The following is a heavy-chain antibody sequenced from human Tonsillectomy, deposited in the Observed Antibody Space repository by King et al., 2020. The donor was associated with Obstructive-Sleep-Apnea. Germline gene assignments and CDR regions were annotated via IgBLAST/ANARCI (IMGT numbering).Heavy chain of an antibody. Sequence: QLQESGPGLVKPSETLSLTCTVSGGSISSYYWNWIRQPPGKGLEWIGYIYYSGSTNYNPSLKSRVTISVDTSKNQFSLKLTCVTAADTAVYYCARGRGDCSSTSCYVGQFDPWGQGPLVTVSS. CDR3: ARGRGDCSSTSCYVGQFDP. J-gene: IGHJ5*02. CDR2: IYYSGST. D-gene: IGHD2-2*01. V-gene: IGHV4-59*01. CDR1: GGSISSYY.